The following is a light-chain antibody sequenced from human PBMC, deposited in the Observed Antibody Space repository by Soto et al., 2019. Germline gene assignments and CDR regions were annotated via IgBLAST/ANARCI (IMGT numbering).Light chain of an antibody. J-gene: IGKJ1*01. CDR2: AAS. CDR3: QQSYSTPRT. CDR1: QSISSY. V-gene: IGKV1-39*01. Sequence: DIQMTQSPSSLSASVGDRVTITCRASQSISSYLNWYQQKPGKAPKLLIYAASSLQSGVPSRFSGSGSGTDFTLTISSLQTEAFATYYCQQSYSTPRTFGQGTKVELK.